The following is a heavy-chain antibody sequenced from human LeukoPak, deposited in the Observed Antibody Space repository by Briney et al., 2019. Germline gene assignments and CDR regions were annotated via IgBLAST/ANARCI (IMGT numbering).Heavy chain of an antibody. V-gene: IGHV4-39*07. Sequence: SETLSPTCTVSGGSISSSSYYWGWIRQPPGKGLEWIGSIYYSGSTYYNPSLKSRVTISVDTSKNQFSLKLSSVTAADTAVYYCARGQQQLDYWGQGTLVTVSS. D-gene: IGHD6-13*01. J-gene: IGHJ4*02. CDR1: GGSISSSSYY. CDR2: IYYSGST. CDR3: ARGQQQLDY.